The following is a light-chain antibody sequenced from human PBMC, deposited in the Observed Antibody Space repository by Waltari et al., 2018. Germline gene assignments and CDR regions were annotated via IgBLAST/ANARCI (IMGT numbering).Light chain of an antibody. CDR1: KLGDKF. J-gene: IGLJ2*01. Sequence: SYELTQPPAVSVSPGQTASITCSGDKLGDKFVCWYQQKAGQSPLLVIYQEDKRPAGIHERFSGSNSGNTATLTISGTQAMDEADYYCQAWDSGTVFGGGTKLTVL. CDR3: QAWDSGTV. V-gene: IGLV3-1*01. CDR2: QED.